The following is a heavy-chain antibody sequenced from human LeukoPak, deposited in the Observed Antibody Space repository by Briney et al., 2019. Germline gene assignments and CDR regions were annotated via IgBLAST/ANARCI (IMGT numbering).Heavy chain of an antibody. V-gene: IGHV3-74*01. CDR1: GFTFSSYW. CDR2: INSDGSSA. Sequence: GGSLRLSCAASGFTFSSYWMHWVRQAPGKGLVWVSRINSDGSSASYADSVKGRFTISRDNAKNTLYLQMNSLRAEDTAVYYCAREGYSSGYIDYWGQGTLVTVSS. D-gene: IGHD3-22*01. CDR3: AREGYSSGYIDY. J-gene: IGHJ4*02.